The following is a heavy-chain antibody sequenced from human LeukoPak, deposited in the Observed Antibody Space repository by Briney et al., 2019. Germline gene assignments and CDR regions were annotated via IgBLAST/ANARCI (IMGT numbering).Heavy chain of an antibody. D-gene: IGHD5-24*01. J-gene: IGHJ4*02. V-gene: IGHV1-18*01. CDR2: IRVYNGDT. CDR1: GYTFTSYG. Sequence: ASVKVSCKPSGYTFTSYGISWARQAPGQGLEWMGWIRVYNGDTNYAQKLKGRVTMTTDTSTNTAYMELRSLGSDDTAVYYCARGGSRVTTINILDYWGQGALVTVSS. CDR3: ARGGSRVTTINILDY.